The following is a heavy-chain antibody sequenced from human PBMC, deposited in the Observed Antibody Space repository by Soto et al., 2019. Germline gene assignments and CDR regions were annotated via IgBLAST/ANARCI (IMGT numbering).Heavy chain of an antibody. V-gene: IGHV4-59*01. CDR3: ARDKYSGYDCDY. Sequence: SETLSLTCTVSGGSISSYYWSWIRQPPGKGLEWIGYIYYSGSTNYNPSLKSRVTISVDTSKNQFSLKLSSVTAADTAVYYCARDKYSGYDCDYWGQGTLVTVSS. CDR1: GGSISSYY. D-gene: IGHD5-12*01. CDR2: IYYSGST. J-gene: IGHJ4*02.